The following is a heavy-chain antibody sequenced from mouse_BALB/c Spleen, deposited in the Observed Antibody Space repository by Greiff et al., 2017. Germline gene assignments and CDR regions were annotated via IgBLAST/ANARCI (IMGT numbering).Heavy chain of an antibody. CDR3: ARGVYYYGSNAMDY. CDR1: GFTFSSYA. J-gene: IGHJ4*01. CDR2: ISSGGSYT. Sequence: EVQRVESGGGLVKPGGSLKLSCAASGFTFSSYAMSWVRQSPEKRLEWVAEISSGGSYTYYPDTVTGRFTISRDNAKNTLYLEMSSLRSEDTAMYYCARGVYYYGSNAMDYWGQGTSVTVSS. V-gene: IGHV5-9-4*01. D-gene: IGHD1-1*01.